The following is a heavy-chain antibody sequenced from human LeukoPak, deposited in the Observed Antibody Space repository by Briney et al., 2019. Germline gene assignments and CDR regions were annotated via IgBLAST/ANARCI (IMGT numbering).Heavy chain of an antibody. V-gene: IGHV3-7*01. D-gene: IGHD2-2*01. CDR1: GFTFSSYA. Sequence: PGGSLRLSCAASGFTFSSYAMSWVRQAPGKGLEWVANIKGDGSKQYYVGSVKGRFTISRDNAKNSLYLQMYSLTAEDTAVYYCARDGDHSCGDYWGQGTLVTVSS. CDR2: IKGDGSKQ. CDR3: ARDGDHSCGDY. J-gene: IGHJ4*02.